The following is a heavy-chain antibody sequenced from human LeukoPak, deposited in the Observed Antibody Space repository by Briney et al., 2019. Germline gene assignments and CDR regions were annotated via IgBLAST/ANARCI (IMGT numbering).Heavy chain of an antibody. J-gene: IGHJ4*02. CDR3: AKDGTRYCSGGSCYSTPY. CDR2: ISGSGGST. D-gene: IGHD2-15*01. V-gene: IGHV3-23*01. Sequence: GGSLRLPCAASGFTFSSYAMSWVRQAPGKGLEWVSAISGSGGSTYYADSVKGRFTISRDNSKNTLYLQMNSLRAEDTAVYYCAKDGTRYCSGGSCYSTPYWGQGTLVTVSS. CDR1: GFTFSSYA.